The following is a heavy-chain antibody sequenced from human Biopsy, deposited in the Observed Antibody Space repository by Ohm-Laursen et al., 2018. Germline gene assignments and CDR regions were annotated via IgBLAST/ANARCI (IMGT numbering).Heavy chain of an antibody. CDR3: AADSENCGGDCYIY. V-gene: IGHV1-24*01. CDR2: FDPEEGQR. D-gene: IGHD2-21*02. J-gene: IGHJ4*02. CDR1: GDRFTEFS. Sequence: SVKVSCKFSGDRFTEFSIHWVRQAPGKGLEWMGGFDPEEGQRTYAQKFQGRLTMTEDTSADTAYMELRGLRSEDAAVYYCAADSENCGGDCYIYWGQGTQVTVSS.